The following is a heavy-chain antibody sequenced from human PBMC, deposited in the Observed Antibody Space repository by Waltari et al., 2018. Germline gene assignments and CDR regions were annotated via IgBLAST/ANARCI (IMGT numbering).Heavy chain of an antibody. V-gene: IGHV4-34*01. CDR3: AREREQQLVQEWSGHYYTHYGMDV. J-gene: IGHJ6*02. CDR2: INYSGAT. CDR1: GGSFTGYY. Sequence: QVQVQQWGAGLLRPSETLSLTCAVYGGSFTGYYWIWIRQPPGTGLEWIGEINYSGATNYNPSLKSRVTMSVDTSKNQFSLKMKSVTAADSAVYYCAREREQQLVQEWSGHYYTHYGMDVWGQGTTVTVS. D-gene: IGHD6-13*01.